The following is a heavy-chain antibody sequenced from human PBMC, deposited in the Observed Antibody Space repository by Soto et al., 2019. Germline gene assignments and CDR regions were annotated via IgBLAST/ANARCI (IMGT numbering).Heavy chain of an antibody. CDR1: GFTFSSYA. J-gene: IGHJ4*02. D-gene: IGHD4-17*01. Sequence: QVQLVESGGGVVQPGRSLRLSCAASGFTFSSYAMHWVRQAPGKGLEWVAVISYDGSNKYYADSVKGRFTISRDNSKNTLYLQMNSLRAEDTAVYYCASPLYGDFYYFDYWGQGTLVTVSS. V-gene: IGHV3-30-3*01. CDR3: ASPLYGDFYYFDY. CDR2: ISYDGSNK.